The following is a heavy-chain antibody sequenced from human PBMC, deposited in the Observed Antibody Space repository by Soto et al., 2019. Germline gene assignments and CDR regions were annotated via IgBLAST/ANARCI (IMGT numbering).Heavy chain of an antibody. J-gene: IGHJ4*02. Sequence: SETLSLTCTVSGDSINSYYWSWIRQTPGKGLEWIGYIYYSGSTTYNPSLKSRVTISVDTSKNQFSLKLSSVTAADTAVFYCARRYGSSSDFWGQGTLVTGSS. CDR2: IYYSGST. D-gene: IGHD6-6*01. CDR3: ARRYGSSSDF. CDR1: GDSINSYY. V-gene: IGHV4-59*08.